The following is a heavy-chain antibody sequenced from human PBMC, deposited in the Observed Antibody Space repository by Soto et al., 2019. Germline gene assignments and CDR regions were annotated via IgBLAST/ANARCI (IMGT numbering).Heavy chain of an antibody. CDR2: IGTSGGGT. J-gene: IGHJ6*02. CDR3: ARASYGDRPYYYYYGIDV. V-gene: IGHV3-23*01. Sequence: GGSLRLSCAASGFIFSNYDMSWVRLAPGKGLEWVSVIGTSGGGTYYADSVKGRFTISRDNSKNSLYLQMNSLRAEDTAVYYCARASYGDRPYYYYYGIDVWGQGTTVTVSS. CDR1: GFIFSNYD. D-gene: IGHD4-17*01.